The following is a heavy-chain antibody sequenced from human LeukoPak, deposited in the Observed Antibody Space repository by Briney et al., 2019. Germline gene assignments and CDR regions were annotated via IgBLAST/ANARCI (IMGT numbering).Heavy chain of an antibody. CDR2: INWNGGST. CDR3: ARGNWKGYFDY. Sequence: GGSLRLSCAASGFTFDDYAMHWVRQAPGKGLEWVSGINWNGGSTGYADSVKGRFTISRDNAKNSLYLQMNSLRAEDTALYYCARGNWKGYFDYWGQGTLVTVSS. J-gene: IGHJ4*02. D-gene: IGHD1-1*01. V-gene: IGHV3-20*04. CDR1: GFTFDDYA.